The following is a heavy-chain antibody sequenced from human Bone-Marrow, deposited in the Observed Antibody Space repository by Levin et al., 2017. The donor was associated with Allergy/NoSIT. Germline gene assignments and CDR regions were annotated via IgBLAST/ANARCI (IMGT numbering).Heavy chain of an antibody. Sequence: GESLKISCAASGFTFSSYAMSWVRQAPGKGLEWVSAISGSGGSTYYADSVKGRFTISRDNSKNTLYLQMNSLRAEDTAVYYCAADVLRFLEWLGGGFDYWGQGTLVTVSS. CDR1: GFTFSSYA. CDR3: AADVLRFLEWLGGGFDY. D-gene: IGHD3-3*01. J-gene: IGHJ4*02. CDR2: ISGSGGST. V-gene: IGHV3-23*01.